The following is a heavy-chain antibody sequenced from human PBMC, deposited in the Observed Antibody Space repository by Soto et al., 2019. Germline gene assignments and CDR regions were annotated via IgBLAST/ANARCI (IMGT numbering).Heavy chain of an antibody. CDR1: GFTFSSYS. V-gene: IGHV3-48*01. CDR2: ISSSSSTI. J-gene: IGHJ6*03. CDR3: ARTYGDPPSQRSRKNYYYYMDV. Sequence: GGSLRLSCAASGFTFSSYSMNWVRQAPGKGLEWVSYISSSSSTIYYADSGKGRFTISRDNAKNSLYLQMNSLRAEDTAVYYCARTYGDPPSQRSRKNYYYYMDVWGKGTTVTVSS. D-gene: IGHD4-17*01.